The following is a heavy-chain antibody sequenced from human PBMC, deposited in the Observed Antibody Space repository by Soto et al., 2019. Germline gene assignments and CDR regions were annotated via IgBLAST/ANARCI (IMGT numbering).Heavy chain of an antibody. CDR2: IKQDGSEK. CDR3: ARRSGYCSKQGCFDY. D-gene: IGHD3-3*01. J-gene: IGHJ4*02. V-gene: IGHV3-7*01. Sequence: EVQLVESGGGLVQPGGSLRLSCAASGFTFSSYWMSWVRQAPGKGLEWVANIKQDGSEKYYVDSVKGRLTISRDNDKNCLYLQVDSLGEEDTAVYGCARRSGYCSKQGCFDYWGQGTLVTVSS. CDR1: GFTFSSYW.